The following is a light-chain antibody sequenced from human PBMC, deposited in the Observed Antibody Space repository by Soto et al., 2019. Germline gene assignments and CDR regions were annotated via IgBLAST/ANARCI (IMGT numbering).Light chain of an antibody. Sequence: EIVMTQSPAALSVSPGERATLSCRASQSVSSYLAWYQQKPGQAPRLLIYDASNRATGIPARFSGSGSGTDFTLTISSLEPEDFAVYYCQQRSNWPPGLTFGGGIKVDIK. J-gene: IGKJ4*01. CDR2: DAS. V-gene: IGKV3-11*01. CDR1: QSVSSY. CDR3: QQRSNWPPGLT.